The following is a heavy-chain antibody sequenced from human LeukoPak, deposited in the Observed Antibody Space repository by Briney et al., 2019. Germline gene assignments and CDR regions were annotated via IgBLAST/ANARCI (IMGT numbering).Heavy chain of an antibody. J-gene: IGHJ4*02. CDR2: INHSGST. CDR3: PKSKSEIGLDG. D-gene: IGHD2-15*01. CDR1: GGWFIGYY. V-gene: IGHV4-34*01. Sequence: SETLSLTCAVSGGWFIGYYWTWVRQPPGRGLEWIGEINHSGSTNYNPSLEGRAHISVDTSNNHFSLKLNSVTAADTAISYCPKSKSEIGLDGWGEAILVTVSS.